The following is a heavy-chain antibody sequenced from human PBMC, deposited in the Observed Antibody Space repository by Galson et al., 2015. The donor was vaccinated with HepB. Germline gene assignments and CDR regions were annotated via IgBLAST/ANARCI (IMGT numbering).Heavy chain of an antibody. J-gene: IGHJ4*02. Sequence: SLRLSCAASGFTFSSYSMNWVRQAPGKGLEWVSSISSSSSYIYYADSVKGRFTISRDNAKNSLYLQMNSLRAEDTAVYYCAREEWELPRPFDYWGPGTLVTVSS. D-gene: IGHD1-26*01. CDR1: GFTFSSYS. V-gene: IGHV3-21*01. CDR2: ISSSSSYI. CDR3: AREEWELPRPFDY.